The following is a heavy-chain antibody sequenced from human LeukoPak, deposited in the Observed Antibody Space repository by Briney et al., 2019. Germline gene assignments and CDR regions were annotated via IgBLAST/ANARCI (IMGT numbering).Heavy chain of an antibody. CDR3: ARLRRYYGSGSYYNWFDP. D-gene: IGHD3-10*01. Sequence: SETLSLTCTVSGGSISSYYWSWIRQPPGKGLEWIGYIYYSGSTNYNPSLKSRVTISVDTSKNQFSLKLSSVTAADTAVYYCARLRRYYGSGSYYNWFDPWGQGTLVTVSS. V-gene: IGHV4-59*12. CDR1: GGSISSYY. J-gene: IGHJ5*02. CDR2: IYYSGST.